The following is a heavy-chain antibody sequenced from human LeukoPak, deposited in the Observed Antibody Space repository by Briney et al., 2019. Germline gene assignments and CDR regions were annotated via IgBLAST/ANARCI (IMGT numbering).Heavy chain of an antibody. Sequence: GGSLRLSCVASGFTFSSYSMNWVRQAPGKGLEWVSSISSSSSYIYYADSVKGRFTISRDNAKNSLYLQMSSLRAEDTAVYYCASSSGYDTIDYWGQGTLVTVSS. V-gene: IGHV3-21*01. J-gene: IGHJ4*02. CDR3: ASSSGYDTIDY. CDR2: ISSSSSYI. CDR1: GFTFSSYS. D-gene: IGHD5-12*01.